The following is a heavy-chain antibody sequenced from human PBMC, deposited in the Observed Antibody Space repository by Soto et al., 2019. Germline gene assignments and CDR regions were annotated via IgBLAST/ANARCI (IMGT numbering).Heavy chain of an antibody. D-gene: IGHD4-17*01. CDR1: GFTFSSSG. CDR3: ATHGGFAF. Sequence: EGQLLQSGGGLVQPGESLRVSCAASGFTFSSSGMSWVRQAPGKGLEWVSSISVRGDYRYYADSVKGRFTISRDNSKNTINLQMNSLTAEETAVYYCATHGGFAFWGQGTMVAVSS. J-gene: IGHJ3*01. V-gene: IGHV3-23*01. CDR2: ISVRGDYR.